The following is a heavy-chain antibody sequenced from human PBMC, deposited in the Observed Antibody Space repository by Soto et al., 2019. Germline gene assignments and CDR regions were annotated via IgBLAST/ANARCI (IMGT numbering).Heavy chain of an antibody. V-gene: IGHV3-21*01. CDR2: ISSSSSYI. Sequence: GGSLRLSCAASGFTFSSYSMNWVRQAPGKGLEWVSSISSSSSYIYYADSVKGRFTISRDNAKNSLYLQMNSLRAEDTAVYYCSRAIGTTVVTPYYFDYWGQGTLVTVSS. J-gene: IGHJ4*02. D-gene: IGHD4-17*01. CDR3: SRAIGTTVVTPYYFDY. CDR1: GFTFSSYS.